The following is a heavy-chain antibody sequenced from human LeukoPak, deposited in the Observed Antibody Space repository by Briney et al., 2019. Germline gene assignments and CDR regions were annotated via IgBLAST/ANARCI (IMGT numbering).Heavy chain of an antibody. D-gene: IGHD3-22*01. J-gene: IGHJ4*02. CDR1: GITLSNYG. V-gene: IGHV3-23*01. CDR3: AKRGVVIRVILVGFHKEAYYFDS. CDR2: ISGSGGST. Sequence: GGPLRLSCRVSGITLSNYGMSWVRQAPGKGLEWVAGISGSGGSTKYADSVKGRFTISRDNPKNTLHLQMTSLRAEDTAVYFCAKRGVVIRVILVGFHKEAYYFDSWGQGALVTVSS.